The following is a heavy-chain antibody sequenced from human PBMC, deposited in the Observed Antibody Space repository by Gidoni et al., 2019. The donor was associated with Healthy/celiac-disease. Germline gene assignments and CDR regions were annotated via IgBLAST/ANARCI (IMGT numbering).Heavy chain of an antibody. D-gene: IGHD3-3*01. V-gene: IGHV4-59*01. CDR1: GGSISSYS. CDR2: IYYSGST. CDR3: ARVQTYQTTDYDFWSGYYGGFDP. J-gene: IGHJ5*02. Sequence: QVQLQESGPGLVKPSETLSLTCTVSGGSISSYSWSWIRQPPGKGLEWIGYIYYSGSTNYNPSLKRRVTISVDTSKNQVALKLSSVTAADTAVYYCARVQTYQTTDYDFWSGYYGGFDPWGQGTLVTVSS.